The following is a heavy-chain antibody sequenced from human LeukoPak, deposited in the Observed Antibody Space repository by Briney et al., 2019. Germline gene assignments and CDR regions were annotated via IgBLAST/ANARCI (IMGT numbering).Heavy chain of an antibody. CDR1: GYTFTVYY. CDR2: INTNSGGT. Sequence: PSVKVSCKASGYTFTVYYIHWVRQAPGQGLEGMGWINTNSGGTNIAQRFQSRVTMTRDTSISTAYRELSRLRSDDTAVYYCARARTHYYYDSSGYSPLDFWGQGTLVTVSS. J-gene: IGHJ4*02. V-gene: IGHV1-2*02. D-gene: IGHD3-22*01. CDR3: ARARTHYYYDSSGYSPLDF.